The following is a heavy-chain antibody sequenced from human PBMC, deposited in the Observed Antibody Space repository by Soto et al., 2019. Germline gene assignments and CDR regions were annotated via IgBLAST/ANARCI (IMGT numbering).Heavy chain of an antibody. J-gene: IGHJ4*02. Sequence: SETLSLTCTVSGGSINTGGYFWTWIRQHPGKGLEWIGYIASSGSTYYNPSLKGRLTIAADTSENQFSLRLTSVTAADTAVYYCAREYPYYYDNSGYSGYFDYWGQGTLVTVSS. V-gene: IGHV4-31*03. D-gene: IGHD3-22*01. CDR1: GGSINTGGYF. CDR3: AREYPYYYDNSGYSGYFDY. CDR2: IASSGST.